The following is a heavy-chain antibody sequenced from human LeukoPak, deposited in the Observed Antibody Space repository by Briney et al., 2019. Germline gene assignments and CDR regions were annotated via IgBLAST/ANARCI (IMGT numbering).Heavy chain of an antibody. V-gene: IGHV3-74*01. Sequence: GGSLRLSCAASGFTFSSYAMSWVRQAPGKGLVWVSRINSDGSSTSYADSVKGRFTISRDNAKNTLYLQMNSLRAEDTAVYYCARAGLTYYYDSSGFLFDYWGQGTLVTVSS. CDR3: ARAGLTYYYDSSGFLFDY. CDR1: GFTFSSYA. CDR2: INSDGSST. D-gene: IGHD3-22*01. J-gene: IGHJ4*02.